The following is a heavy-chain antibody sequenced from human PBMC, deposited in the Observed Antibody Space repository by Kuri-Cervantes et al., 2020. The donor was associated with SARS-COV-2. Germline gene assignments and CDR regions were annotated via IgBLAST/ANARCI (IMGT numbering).Heavy chain of an antibody. J-gene: IGHJ4*02. D-gene: IGHD6-13*01. V-gene: IGHV5-51*07. CDR2: IYPGDSDT. Sequence: GESLKISCKGSGYSFTSYWIGWVHQMPGKGLEWMGIIYPGDSDTRYSPSFQGQVTISVDKSITTAYLQWSSLKASDNALYYCARHKTIAAGAPFDLWGQGTQVTVSS. CDR1: GYSFTSYW. CDR3: ARHKTIAAGAPFDL.